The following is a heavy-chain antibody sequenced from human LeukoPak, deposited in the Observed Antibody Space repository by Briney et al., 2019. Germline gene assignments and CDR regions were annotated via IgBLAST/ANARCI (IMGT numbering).Heavy chain of an antibody. CDR1: GGTFSSYA. CDR2: IIPIFGTA. V-gene: IGHV1-69*05. D-gene: IGHD6-6*01. CDR3: ARVKAARPRPDYYYYMDV. Sequence: SMKVSCKASGGTFSSYAISWVRQAPGQGLEWMGGIIPIFGTANYAQKFQGRVTITTDESTSTAYIELSSLRSEDTAVYYCARVKAARPRPDYYYYMDVWGKGTTVTVSS. J-gene: IGHJ6*03.